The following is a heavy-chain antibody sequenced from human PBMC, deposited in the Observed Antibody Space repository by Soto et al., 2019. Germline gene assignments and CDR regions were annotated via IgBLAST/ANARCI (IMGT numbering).Heavy chain of an antibody. CDR1: GYSFTTYC. D-gene: IGHD1-1*01. CDR3: ARHVAYRNWNQFDY. J-gene: IGHJ4*02. Sequence: PGESLKISCKGSGYSFTTYCIGWVRQMPGKGLEWMGIIYTGGSEIRYSPSFQGQVSISVDSSISTAYLQWSSLKASDTAMYYCARHVAYRNWNQFDYWGQGTLVTVSS. V-gene: IGHV5-51*01. CDR2: IYTGGSEI.